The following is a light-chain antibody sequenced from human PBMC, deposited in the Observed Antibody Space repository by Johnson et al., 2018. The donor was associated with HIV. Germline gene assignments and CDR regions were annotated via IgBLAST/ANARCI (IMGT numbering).Light chain of an antibody. V-gene: IGLV1-51*02. CDR1: SSNIGNHY. Sequence: QSVLTQPPSVSAAPGQKVTISCSGSSSNIGNHYVSWYQHLPGTAPKLLIYENDKRPLGIPDRFSGSKSGTSATLGITGLQTGDEADYYCGTWDTSLSAGVFGTGTRVTVL. CDR3: GTWDTSLSAGV. J-gene: IGLJ1*01. CDR2: END.